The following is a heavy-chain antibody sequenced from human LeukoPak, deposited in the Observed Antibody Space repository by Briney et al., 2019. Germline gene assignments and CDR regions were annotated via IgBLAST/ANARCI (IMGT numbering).Heavy chain of an antibody. V-gene: IGHV1-2*02. CDR3: ARVAGSSGCFDY. CDR1: GYTFTGYY. J-gene: IGHJ4*02. Sequence: GASVKVSCKASGYTFTGYYMHWVRQAPGQGIEWMGWINPNSGGTNYAQKFQGRVTMTRDTSISTAYMELSRLRSDDTAVYYCARVAGSSGCFDYWGQGTLVTVSS. D-gene: IGHD6-19*01. CDR2: INPNSGGT.